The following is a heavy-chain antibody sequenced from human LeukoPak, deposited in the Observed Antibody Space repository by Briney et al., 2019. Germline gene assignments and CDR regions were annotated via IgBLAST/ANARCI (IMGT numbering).Heavy chain of an antibody. CDR1: GGSFSGYY. D-gene: IGHD2-2*02. CDR3: ARVSCSSTSCYTAFDY. J-gene: IGHJ4*02. Sequence: PSGTLSLTCAVYGGSFSGYYWSWIRQPPGKGLEWIGEINHSGSTNYNPSLKSRVTISVDTSKNQFSLKLSSVTAADTAVYYCARVSCSSTSCYTAFDYWGQGTLVTVSS. V-gene: IGHV4-34*01. CDR2: INHSGST.